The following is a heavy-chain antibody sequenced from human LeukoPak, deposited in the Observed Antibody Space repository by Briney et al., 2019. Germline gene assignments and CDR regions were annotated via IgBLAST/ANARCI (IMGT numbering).Heavy chain of an antibody. J-gene: IGHJ3*01. D-gene: IGHD5-24*01. CDR1: GFTFRNYW. CDR3: AKDIQLST. V-gene: IGHV3-7*04. CDR2: IKQDGSEQ. Sequence: GGSLRLSCATSGFTFRNYWMSWARQAPGRGLEWLANIKQDGSEQYYADSVKGRFLISRDNAKNTLSLQMNSLRVEDTAIYYCAKDIQLSTWGLGTMVTVSS.